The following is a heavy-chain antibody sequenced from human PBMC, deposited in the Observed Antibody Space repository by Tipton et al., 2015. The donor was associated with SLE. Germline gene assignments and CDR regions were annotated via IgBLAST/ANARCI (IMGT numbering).Heavy chain of an antibody. D-gene: IGHD1-26*01. V-gene: IGHV4-4*02. CDR2: IYHSGST. Sequence: GLVKPSGTLSLTCAVSGGSISSSNWWSWVRQPPGKGLEWIGEIYHSGSTNYNPSLKSRVTISVDKSKNQFSLKLSSVTAADTAVHYCARESYGGATTFDYWGQGTLVTVSS. CDR3: ARESYGGATTFDY. CDR1: GGSISSSNW. J-gene: IGHJ4*02.